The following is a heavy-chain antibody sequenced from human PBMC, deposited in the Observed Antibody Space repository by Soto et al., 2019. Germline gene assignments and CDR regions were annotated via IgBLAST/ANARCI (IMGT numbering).Heavy chain of an antibody. V-gene: IGHV4-30-2*01. CDR1: GGSISSCGYS. CDR2: IYHSGST. Sequence: SETLPLTCAVSGGSISSCGYSWSWIRQPPGKGLEWIGYIYHSGSTYYNPSLKSRVTISVDRSKNQFSLKLSSVTAADTAVYYCARVRGYGYNPLIDYWGQGPLATVSS. J-gene: IGHJ4*02. CDR3: ARVRGYGYNPLIDY. D-gene: IGHD5-12*01.